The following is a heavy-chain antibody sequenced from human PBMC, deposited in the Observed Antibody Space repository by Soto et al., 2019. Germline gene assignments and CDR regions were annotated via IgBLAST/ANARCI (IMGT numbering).Heavy chain of an antibody. D-gene: IGHD3-3*01. CDR2: IYYSGST. CDR1: GGYCSGYY. V-gene: IGHV4-59*01. Sequence: ETLSHACAFVGGYCSGYYSSYVRHPPGKGLEWIRYIYYSGSTTYIPSLKSRVTISVDTSKDQFSLKLSSVTAADTAVYYCARVRQLRPFGVVILYFDYWGQGTLVTVSS. CDR3: ARVRQLRPFGVVILYFDY. J-gene: IGHJ4*02.